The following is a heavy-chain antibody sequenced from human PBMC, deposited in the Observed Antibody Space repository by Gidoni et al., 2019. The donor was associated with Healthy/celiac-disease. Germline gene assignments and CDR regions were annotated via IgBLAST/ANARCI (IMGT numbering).Heavy chain of an antibody. Sequence: EVQLVESGGGLVQPGGSLRLSCAASGFTFSRYWMSWVRQAPGKGLEWVANIKQDGSEKYYVDSVKGRFTISRDNAKNSLYLQMNSLRAEDTAVYYCARDMGYYYGSSGYGDYWGQGTLVTVSS. J-gene: IGHJ4*02. CDR1: GFTFSRYW. D-gene: IGHD3-22*01. V-gene: IGHV3-7*01. CDR3: ARDMGYYYGSSGYGDY. CDR2: IKQDGSEK.